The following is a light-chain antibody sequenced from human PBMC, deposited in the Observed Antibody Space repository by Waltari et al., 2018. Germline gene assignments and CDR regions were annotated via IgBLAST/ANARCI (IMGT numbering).Light chain of an antibody. Sequence: DVVLTQTPLSLPVTLGQPASISCRSSQSLVHTDGNTYLSWLQQRPGQPPRLLIYTTFNRFSGAPGRFSGSGAGTDFTLKISRVEAEDVGIYYCMQATHFPRTFGPGTKVEI. J-gene: IGKJ4*01. CDR1: QSLVHTDGNTY. CDR3: MQATHFPRT. CDR2: TTF. V-gene: IGKV2-24*01.